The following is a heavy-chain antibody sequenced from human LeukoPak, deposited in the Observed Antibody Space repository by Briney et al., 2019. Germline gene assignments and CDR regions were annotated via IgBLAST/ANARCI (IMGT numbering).Heavy chain of an antibody. CDR1: GGTFSSYA. CDR3: ARDQYDLGRYFQH. D-gene: IGHD3-3*01. J-gene: IGHJ1*01. V-gene: IGHV1-69*06. Sequence: SVKVSCKASGGTFSSYAISWVRQAPGQGLEWMGGIIPIFGTANYAQKFQGRVTITADKSTSTAYMELSSLRSEDTAVYYCARDQYDLGRYFQHWGQGTLVTVSS. CDR2: IIPIFGTA.